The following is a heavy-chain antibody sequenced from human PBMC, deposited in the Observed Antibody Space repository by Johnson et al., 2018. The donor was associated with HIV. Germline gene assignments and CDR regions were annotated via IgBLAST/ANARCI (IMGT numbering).Heavy chain of an antibody. CDR1: GFTFSSYG. V-gene: IGHV3-33*06. D-gene: IGHD5-18*01. Sequence: QVQLVESGGGVVQPGRSLRLSCAASGFTFSSYGMHWVRQTPGMGLEWVAVVWFDGSHKYYADSVTGRFTISRDNSQNTLYLQMNSLRAEDTAVYYCAKARGTAPRGSSVFDIWGQGTMVTVS. CDR2: VWFDGSHK. CDR3: AKARGTAPRGSSVFDI. J-gene: IGHJ3*02.